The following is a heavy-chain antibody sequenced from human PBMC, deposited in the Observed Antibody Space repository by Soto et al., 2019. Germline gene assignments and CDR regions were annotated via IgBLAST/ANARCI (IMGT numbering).Heavy chain of an antibody. J-gene: IGHJ4*02. CDR2: INAGNGNT. Sequence: GASVKVSCKASGYTFTSYAMHWVRQAPGQRLEWMGWINAGNGNTKYSQKFQGRVTITRDTSASTAYMELSSLRSEDTAVYYCARDSAYCSGGSCLPLFDYWGQGTLVTVSS. V-gene: IGHV1-3*01. CDR3: ARDSAYCSGGSCLPLFDY. D-gene: IGHD2-15*01. CDR1: GYTFTSYA.